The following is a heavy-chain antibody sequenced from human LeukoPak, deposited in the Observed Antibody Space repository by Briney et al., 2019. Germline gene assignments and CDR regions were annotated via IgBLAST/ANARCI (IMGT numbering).Heavy chain of an antibody. J-gene: IGHJ4*02. D-gene: IGHD1-7*01. CDR2: ISAYNGNT. CDR3: ARVNYKEFDY. Sequence: ASVKVSCKASGYSFTGYYMHWVRQAPGQGLEWMGWISAYNGNTNYAQKLQGRVTMTTDTSTSTAYMELRSLRSDDTAVYYCARVNYKEFDYWGQGTLVTVSS. V-gene: IGHV1-18*04. CDR1: GYSFTGYY.